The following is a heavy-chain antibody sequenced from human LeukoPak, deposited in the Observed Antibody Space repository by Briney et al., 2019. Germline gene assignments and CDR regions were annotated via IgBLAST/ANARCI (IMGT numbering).Heavy chain of an antibody. CDR3: ARSGSGYDTYHYDY. D-gene: IGHD5-12*01. V-gene: IGHV4-59*01. Sequence: SETLSLTCTVSGGSISSYYWSWTRQPPGKGLEWIGYIYFSGSTNYNPSLKSRVTISVDTSKNQFSLKLSSVTAADTAVYYCARSGSGYDTYHYDYWGQGTLVTVSS. CDR2: IYFSGST. CDR1: GGSISSYY. J-gene: IGHJ4*02.